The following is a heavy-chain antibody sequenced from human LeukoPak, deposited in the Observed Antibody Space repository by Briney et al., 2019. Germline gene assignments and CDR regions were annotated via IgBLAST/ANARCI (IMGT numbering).Heavy chain of an antibody. CDR3: TRFISYCSSTSCYATLFDY. CDR1: GFTFGDYA. V-gene: IGHV3-49*03. D-gene: IGHD2-2*01. J-gene: IGHJ4*02. Sequence: GGSLRLSCTASGFTFGDYAMSWFRQAPGKGLEWVGFIRSKAYGGTTEYAASVKGRFTISRDDSKSIAYLQMNSLKTEDTAVYDCTRFISYCSSTSCYATLFDYWGQGTLVTVSS. CDR2: IRSKAYGGTT.